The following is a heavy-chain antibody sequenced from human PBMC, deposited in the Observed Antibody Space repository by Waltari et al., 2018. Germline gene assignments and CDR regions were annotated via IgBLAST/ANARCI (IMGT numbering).Heavy chain of an antibody. D-gene: IGHD2-15*01. CDR2: MSYDGINK. CDR1: GFTFGNYV. CDR3: ARGGSVSVFRYMDV. Sequence: QGQLVESGGGVVQPGRSLTLSCTASGFTFGNYVMHWVRQAPGQGPEWVALMSYDGINKYYADSVRGRFTISRDNSKNTLYLQMNDLRTEDTALYSCARGGSVSVFRYMDVWGKGTTVTVS. J-gene: IGHJ6*03. V-gene: IGHV3-30*03.